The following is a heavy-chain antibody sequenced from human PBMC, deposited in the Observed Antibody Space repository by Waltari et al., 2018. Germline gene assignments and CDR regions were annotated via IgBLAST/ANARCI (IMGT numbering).Heavy chain of an antibody. V-gene: IGHV3-30-3*01. D-gene: IGHD1-26*01. CDR3: ARDEGEF. J-gene: IGHJ4*02. Sequence: QVQLVESGGGVVQPGRSLRLSCAASGFTFSSYAMHWVRQAPGKGLGWVAVISYDGSNKYYADSVKGRFTISRDNSKNTLYLQMNSLRAEDTAVYYCARDEGEFWGQGTLVTVSS. CDR2: ISYDGSNK. CDR1: GFTFSSYA.